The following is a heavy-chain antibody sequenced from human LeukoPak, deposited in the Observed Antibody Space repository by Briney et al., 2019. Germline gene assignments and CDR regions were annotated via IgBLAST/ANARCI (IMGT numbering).Heavy chain of an antibody. Sequence: ASVTVSCKASGYTFTSYDINWVRQATGQGLEWMGWMNPNSGNTGYAQKFQGRVTMTRDTSTSTVYMELSSLRSEDTAVYYCARGRIVVVTRVFDYWGQGTLVTVSS. J-gene: IGHJ4*02. CDR2: MNPNSGNT. CDR1: GYTFTSYD. CDR3: ARGRIVVVTRVFDY. D-gene: IGHD2-21*02. V-gene: IGHV1-8*01.